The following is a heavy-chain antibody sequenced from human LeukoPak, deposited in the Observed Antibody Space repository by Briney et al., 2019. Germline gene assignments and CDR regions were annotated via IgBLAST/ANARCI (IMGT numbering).Heavy chain of an antibody. J-gene: IGHJ4*02. V-gene: IGHV4-4*07. CDR3: ARVFGGNSLDY. CDR1: LGSINNYY. D-gene: IGHD1-26*01. Sequence: PSETLSLTCKVSLGSINNYYWSWIRQPAGKGLEWIGRIHKSGTTYYSPSLKSRATMSIDTSKNQFSLQLSAVTAADTAIYYCARVFGGNSLDYWGQGTLVAVSS. CDR2: IHKSGTT.